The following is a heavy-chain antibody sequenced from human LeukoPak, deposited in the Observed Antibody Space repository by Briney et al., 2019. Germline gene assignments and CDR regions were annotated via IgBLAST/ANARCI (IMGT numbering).Heavy chain of an antibody. J-gene: IGHJ5*02. D-gene: IGHD2-8*01. Sequence: ASVKVSCKASGGTLSSYAISWVRQAPGQGLEWMGGIIPIFGTANYAQKFQGRVTITADESTSTAYMELSSLRSEDTAVYYCARWVSDWFDPWGQGTLVTVSS. CDR1: GGTLSSYA. CDR3: ARWVSDWFDP. CDR2: IIPIFGTA. V-gene: IGHV1-69*13.